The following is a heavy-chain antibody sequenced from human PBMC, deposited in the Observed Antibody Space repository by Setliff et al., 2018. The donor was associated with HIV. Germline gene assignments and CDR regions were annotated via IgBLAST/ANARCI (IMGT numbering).Heavy chain of an antibody. CDR1: EFTLSGYS. D-gene: IGHD6-19*01. J-gene: IGHJ3*02. CDR2: ISGGFA. V-gene: IGHV3-23*01. CDR3: AKDLSVRGSGFKGASAI. Sequence: PGGSLRLSCAASEFTLSGYSMNWVRQAPGKGLEWVSSISGGFAYFADSVKGRFRLTKDDSKEILYLEMDSLRADDSALYYCAKDLSVRGSGFKGASAIWGQGTKVTVSS.